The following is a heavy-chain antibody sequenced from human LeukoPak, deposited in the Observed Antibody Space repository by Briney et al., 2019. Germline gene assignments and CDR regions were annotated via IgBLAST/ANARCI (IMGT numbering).Heavy chain of an antibody. Sequence: KPGGSLTLSCAASGFTVSSYSMNWVRQAPGKGLEWVSSISSSSSYIYYADSVKGRFTISRDNAKNSLYLQMNSLRAEDTAVYYCASPSGQSSYYYYYMDVWGKGTTVTISS. CDR3: ASPSGQSSYYYYYMDV. J-gene: IGHJ6*03. CDR1: GFTVSSYS. CDR2: ISSSSSYI. V-gene: IGHV3-21*01. D-gene: IGHD1-26*01.